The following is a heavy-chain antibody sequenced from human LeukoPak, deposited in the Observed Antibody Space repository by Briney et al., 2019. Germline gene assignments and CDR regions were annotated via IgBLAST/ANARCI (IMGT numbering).Heavy chain of an antibody. CDR2: INEDGGKT. V-gene: IGHV3-43*02. CDR1: GFSFDDYP. J-gene: IGHJ3*02. CDR3: AKEIDTLGTNAFDI. Sequence: GGSLRLSCAASGFSFDDYPMHWVRQAPGKGLEWVSLINEDGGKTFYADSVRGRFTISRDNSKNSLYLQMNSLRTEDTALYYCAKEIDTLGTNAFDIWSQGTIVTVSS. D-gene: IGHD2-15*01.